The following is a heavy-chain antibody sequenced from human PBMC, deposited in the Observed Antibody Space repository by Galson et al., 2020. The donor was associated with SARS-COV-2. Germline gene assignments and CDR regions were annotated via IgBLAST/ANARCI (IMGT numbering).Heavy chain of an antibody. CDR2: ISSSSSYI. Sequence: GESLKISCAASGFTFSSYSMNWVRQAPGKGLEWVSSISSSSSYIYYADSVKGRFTISRDNAKNSLYLQMNSLRAEDTAVYYCARDSSGALPYDSSGSNYFDYWGQGTLVTVSS. CDR1: GFTFSSYS. J-gene: IGHJ4*02. CDR3: ARDSSGALPYDSSGSNYFDY. D-gene: IGHD3-22*01. V-gene: IGHV3-21*01.